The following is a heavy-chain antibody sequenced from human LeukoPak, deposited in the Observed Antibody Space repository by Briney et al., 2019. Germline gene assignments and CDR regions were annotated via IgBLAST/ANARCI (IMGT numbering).Heavy chain of an antibody. CDR3: AKAPLGYCSGGSCYYFDY. CDR1: GFTFSSYA. V-gene: IGHV3-23*01. D-gene: IGHD2-15*01. CDR2: VSGSGVST. J-gene: IGHJ4*02. Sequence: GGSLRLSCAASGFTFSSYAMSWVRQGPGKGLEWVSAVSGSGVSTYYAGSVKGRFTISRDNSKNTLYLQMNSLRAEDTAVYYCAKAPLGYCSGGSCYYFDYWGQGTLVTVSS.